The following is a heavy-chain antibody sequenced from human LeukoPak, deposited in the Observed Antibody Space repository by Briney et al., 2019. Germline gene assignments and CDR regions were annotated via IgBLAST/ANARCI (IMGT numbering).Heavy chain of an antibody. J-gene: IGHJ6*03. D-gene: IGHD3-16*01. CDR1: GFTFSSYW. V-gene: IGHV3-7*01. CDR2: IKQDGSEK. Sequence: PGGSLRLSCAASGFTFSSYWMSWARQAPGKGLEWGANIKQDGSEKYYVDSVKGRFTISRDNAKNSLYLQMNSLRAEDTAVYYCARDYDSDYMDVWGKGTTVTVSS. CDR3: ARDYDSDYMDV.